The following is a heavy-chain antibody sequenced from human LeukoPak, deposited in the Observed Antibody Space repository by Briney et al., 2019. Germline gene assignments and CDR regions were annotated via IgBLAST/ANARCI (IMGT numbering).Heavy chain of an antibody. CDR2: IKQDGSEK. CDR1: GFTFSSYW. CDR3: ARDPGLRYFDWTMSGYFDC. V-gene: IGHV3-7*03. J-gene: IGHJ4*02. D-gene: IGHD3-9*01. Sequence: GGSLRLSCAASGFTFSSYWMSWVRQAPGKGLEWVANIKQDGSEKYYVDSVKGRFTISRDNAKNSLYLQMNSLRAEDTAVYYCARDPGLRYFDWTMSGYFDCWGQGTLVTVSS.